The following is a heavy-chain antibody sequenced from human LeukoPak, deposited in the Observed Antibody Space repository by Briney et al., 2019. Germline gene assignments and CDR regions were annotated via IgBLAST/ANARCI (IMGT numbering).Heavy chain of an antibody. D-gene: IGHD3-16*01. V-gene: IGHV4-39*07. J-gene: IGHJ4*02. CDR3: ARDFFGVLYEGLDY. CDR1: GGSISSSSYY. CDR2: IYYSGST. Sequence: SETLSLTCTVSGGSISSSSYYWGWIRQPPGKGLEWIGSIYYSGSTYYNPSLKSRVTISVDTSKNQFSLKLTSVTAEDAAVYYCARDFFGVLYEGLDYWGQGTLVTVSS.